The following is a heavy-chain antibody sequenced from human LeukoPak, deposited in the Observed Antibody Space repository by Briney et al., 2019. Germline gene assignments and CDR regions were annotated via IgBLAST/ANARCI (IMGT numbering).Heavy chain of an antibody. J-gene: IGHJ6*02. Sequence: ASVKVSCKASGYTFASYDINWVRQATGQGLEWVGWMNPNSGNTGYAQKFQGRVTMTRNTSISTAYMELSSLRSEDTAVYYCARVIAPLYYYYGMDVWGQGTTVTVSS. V-gene: IGHV1-8*01. CDR2: MNPNSGNT. CDR1: GYTFASYD. CDR3: ARVIAPLYYYYGMDV. D-gene: IGHD6-13*01.